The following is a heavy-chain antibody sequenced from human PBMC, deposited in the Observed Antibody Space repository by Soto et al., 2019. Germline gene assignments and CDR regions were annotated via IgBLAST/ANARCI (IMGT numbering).Heavy chain of an antibody. J-gene: IGHJ4*02. CDR1: GGSFSCYY. CDR3: ASGLSRYLDY. Sequence: SETLSLTCAVYGGSFSCYYWSWIRQPPGKGLEWIGEINHSGSTNYNPSLKSRVTISVDTSKNQFSLKLSSVTAADTAVYYCASGLSRYLDYWGQGTLVTV. CDR2: INHSGST. V-gene: IGHV4-34*01.